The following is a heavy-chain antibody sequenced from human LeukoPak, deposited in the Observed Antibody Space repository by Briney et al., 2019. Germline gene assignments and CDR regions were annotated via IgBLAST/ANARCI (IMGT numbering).Heavy chain of an antibody. V-gene: IGHV1-2*02. CDR3: ANIMPGYYNGY. Sequence: ASVKVSCKASGYAFTGYYIHWVRQAPGQGLEWMGWINPDSGGTYYAQKFQGRVTMTRDTSISTAYMELSRLRSDDTAVYYCANIMPGYYNGYWGQGTLVTVS. CDR1: GYAFTGYY. CDR2: INPDSGGT. J-gene: IGHJ4*02. D-gene: IGHD3-9*01.